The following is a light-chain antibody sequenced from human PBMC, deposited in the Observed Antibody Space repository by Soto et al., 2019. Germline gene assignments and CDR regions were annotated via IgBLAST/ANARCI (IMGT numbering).Light chain of an antibody. CDR1: SGHSNYA. CDR2: LNSDGSH. J-gene: IGLJ3*02. V-gene: IGLV4-69*01. Sequence: QLVLIQSPSASASLGASVKLTCTLSSGHSNYAIAWHQQHPEKGPRYLMKLNSDGSHTKGDGIPDRFSGSSSGAERYLTISSLQSEDEADYYCQTWGTGIWVFGGGTKLTVL. CDR3: QTWGTGIWV.